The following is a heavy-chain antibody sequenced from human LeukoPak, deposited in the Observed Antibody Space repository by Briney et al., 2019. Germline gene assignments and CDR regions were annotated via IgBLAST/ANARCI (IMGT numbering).Heavy chain of an antibody. CDR1: GYTFSGYY. V-gene: IGHV1-8*03. D-gene: IGHD5-18*01. Sequence: ASVKVSCKASGYTFSGYYMHWVRQATGQGLEWMGWMNPNSGNTGYAQKFQGRVTITRNTSISTAYMELSSLRSEDTAVYYCARGDTAFDYWGQGTLVTVSS. CDR3: ARGDTAFDY. CDR2: MNPNSGNT. J-gene: IGHJ4*02.